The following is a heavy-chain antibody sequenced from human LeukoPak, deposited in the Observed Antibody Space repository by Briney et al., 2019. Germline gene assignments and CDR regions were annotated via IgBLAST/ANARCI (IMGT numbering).Heavy chain of an antibody. CDR2: ISSSSSYI. CDR1: GFTFSSYS. CDR3: ARDRSYYDFWSGYYPSHAFDI. J-gene: IGHJ3*02. D-gene: IGHD3-3*01. Sequence: GGSLRLSCAASGFTFSSYSMNWVRQAPGKGLEWVSSISSSSSYIYYADSVKGRFTISRDNAKNSLYLQMNSLRAEDTAVYYCARDRSYYDFWSGYYPSHAFDIWGQGTMVTVSS. V-gene: IGHV3-21*01.